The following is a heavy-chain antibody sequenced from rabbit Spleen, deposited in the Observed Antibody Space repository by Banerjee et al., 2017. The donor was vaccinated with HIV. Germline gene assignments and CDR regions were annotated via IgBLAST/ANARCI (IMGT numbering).Heavy chain of an antibody. Sequence: QEQLVESGGGLVQPGGSLKLSCKASGFDFSSYGVSWVRQAPGKGLEWIGYIAPDYGIKDYASWVNGRFTISLDNAQNTVDLKMTSLTAADTATYFCARDGTGGSYFALWGPGTLVTVS. CDR3: ARDGTGGSYFAL. CDR1: GFDFSSYG. D-gene: IGHD8-1*01. CDR2: IAPDYGIK. J-gene: IGHJ4*01. V-gene: IGHV1S47*01.